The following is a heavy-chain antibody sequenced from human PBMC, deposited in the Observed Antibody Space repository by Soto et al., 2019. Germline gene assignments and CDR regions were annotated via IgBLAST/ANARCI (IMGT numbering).Heavy chain of an antibody. CDR2: IITIFGTA. J-gene: IGHJ6*02. D-gene: IGHD3-22*01. Sequence: SVKVSCNASGGTFSSYAISWVRQAPGQGLEWMGGIITIFGTAKYAQKFQGRVTITADESTSTAYMELSSLRSEDTAVYYCARGYDRRNYYYYGMDXWGQVTTVTVS. V-gene: IGHV1-69*13. CDR3: ARGYDRRNYYYYGMDX. CDR1: GGTFSSYA.